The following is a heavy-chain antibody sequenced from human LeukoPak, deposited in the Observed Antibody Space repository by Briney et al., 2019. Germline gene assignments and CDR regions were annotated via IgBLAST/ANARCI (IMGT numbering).Heavy chain of an antibody. CDR2: ISISGST. Sequence: PSETLSLTCSVSGGSISSNNYYWSWIRQPAGKGLEWIGHISISGSTNYNSSLKSRVTISVDTSKNQFSLKLSSVTAADTAVYYCARGQLGPNIEVPAAHHWGQGTLVTVSS. V-gene: IGHV4-61*10. J-gene: IGHJ4*02. D-gene: IGHD2-2*01. CDR1: GGSISSNNYY. CDR3: ARGQLGPNIEVPAAHH.